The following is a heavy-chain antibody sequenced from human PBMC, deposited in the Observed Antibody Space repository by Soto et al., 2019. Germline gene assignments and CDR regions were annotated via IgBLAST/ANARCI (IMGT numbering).Heavy chain of an antibody. V-gene: IGHV1-69*12. J-gene: IGHJ6*02. CDR3: VVGCGNSHYYYYYGLDV. CDR1: GGTFSSYA. Sequence: QVQLVQSGAEVKKPGSSVKVSCKASGGTFSSYAISWVRQAPGQGLEWMGGIIPIFGTANYAQKFQGRVTITADESTSTADTALSSRRSEDTAVYYCVVGCGNSHYYYYYGLDVWGQGTTVTVSS. D-gene: IGHD2-21*02. CDR2: IIPIFGTA.